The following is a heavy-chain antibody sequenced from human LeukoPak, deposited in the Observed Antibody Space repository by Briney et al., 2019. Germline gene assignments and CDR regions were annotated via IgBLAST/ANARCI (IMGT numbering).Heavy chain of an antibody. CDR2: ISSSSSYI. CDR1: GFTFSNYS. CDR3: ARAHSGWYDY. D-gene: IGHD6-19*01. Sequence: PGGSLRLSCAASGFTFSNYSMNWVRQAPGKGLEWVSSISSSSSYIYYADSVKGRFTISRDNAKNSLYLQMNSLRAEDTAVYYCARAHSGWYDYWGQGTLVTVSS. J-gene: IGHJ4*02. V-gene: IGHV3-21*01.